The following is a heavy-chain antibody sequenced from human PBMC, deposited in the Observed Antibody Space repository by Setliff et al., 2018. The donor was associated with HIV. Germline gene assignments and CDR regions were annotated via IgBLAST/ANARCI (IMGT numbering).Heavy chain of an antibody. J-gene: IGHJ5*02. CDR3: ARVTWIQLWLGWFDP. D-gene: IGHD5-18*01. Sequence: PSETLSLTCTVSGGSISSGGYYWSWIRQHPGKGLEWITYIYYSGSTYYNPSLKSRVTISVDTSKNQFSLKLGSVTAADTAVYFYARVTWIQLWLGWFDPWGQGTLVTVSS. V-gene: IGHV4-31*03. CDR2: IYYSGST. CDR1: GGSISSGGYY.